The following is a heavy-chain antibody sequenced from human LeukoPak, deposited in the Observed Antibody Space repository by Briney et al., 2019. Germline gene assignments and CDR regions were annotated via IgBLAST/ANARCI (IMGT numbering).Heavy chain of an antibody. Sequence: PSETLSLTCTVSGGSISNYYWSWIRQPPGKGLEWIGYFYYSGGTSYNPSLKSRVTISVATSKNQFSLKLSSVTAADTAVYYCAKGGIRSGAFDIWGQGTRVTVSS. D-gene: IGHD6-13*01. CDR1: GGSISNYY. CDR3: AKGGIRSGAFDI. CDR2: FYYSGGT. J-gene: IGHJ3*02. V-gene: IGHV4-59*01.